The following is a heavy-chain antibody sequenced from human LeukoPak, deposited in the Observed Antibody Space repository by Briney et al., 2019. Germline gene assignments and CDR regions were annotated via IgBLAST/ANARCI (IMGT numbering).Heavy chain of an antibody. CDR3: ARDRYGSGSYFSDY. V-gene: IGHV4-4*07. J-gene: IGHJ4*02. Sequence: SETLSLTCTVSGGSISYFYWSWIRQPAGKGLEWIGRIYTSGSTNYNPSLKSRLTMSVDTSKNQFSLNLSSVTAADTATYYCARDRYGSGSYFSDYWGQGILVTVSS. CDR1: GGSISYFY. D-gene: IGHD3-10*01. CDR2: IYTSGST.